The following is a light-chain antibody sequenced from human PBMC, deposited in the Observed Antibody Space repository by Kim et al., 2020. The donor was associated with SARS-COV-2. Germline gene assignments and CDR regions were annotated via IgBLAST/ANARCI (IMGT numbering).Light chain of an antibody. Sequence: DIQMTQSPSSLSASVGDRVTITCQASQDISNYLNWYQQKPGKAPKLLIYDASNLETGVPSRFSGSGSGTDFTFTISSLQPEDIATYYCQQYDNRAWTFGQGTKVDIK. CDR2: DAS. V-gene: IGKV1-33*01. CDR1: QDISNY. J-gene: IGKJ1*01. CDR3: QQYDNRAWT.